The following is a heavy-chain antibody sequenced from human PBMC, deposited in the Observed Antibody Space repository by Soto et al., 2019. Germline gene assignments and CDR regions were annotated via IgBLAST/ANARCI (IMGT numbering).Heavy chain of an antibody. CDR1: GFTFSSYA. D-gene: IGHD2-2*02. Sequence: PGGSLRLSCAASGFTFSSYAMHWVRQAPGKGLERVAVISYDGSNKYYADSVKGRFTISRDNSKYTLYLQMNSLRAEDTAVYYCAIDRADIVVVPAAVLDYYFYYGMDVWGQGTTLPTSS. V-gene: IGHV3-30-3*01. CDR2: ISYDGSNK. J-gene: IGHJ6*02. CDR3: AIDRADIVVVPAAVLDYYFYYGMDV.